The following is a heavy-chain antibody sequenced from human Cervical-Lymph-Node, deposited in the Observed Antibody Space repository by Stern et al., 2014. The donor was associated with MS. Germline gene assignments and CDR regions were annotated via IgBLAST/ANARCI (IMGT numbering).Heavy chain of an antibody. CDR3: ARTRTVTTEDYYFDY. CDR2: IYSSGST. Sequence: QLQLQESGPGLVKPSQTLSLTCTVSGGSISSGDDYWNWIRQPPGKGLEWIGYIYSSGSTYYNPSLKSRVTISGDTSKNQFSLKVSSVTAADTAVYYCARTRTVTTEDYYFDYWGQGTLVTVSS. CDR1: GGSISSGDDY. D-gene: IGHD4-17*01. J-gene: IGHJ4*02. V-gene: IGHV4-30-4*01.